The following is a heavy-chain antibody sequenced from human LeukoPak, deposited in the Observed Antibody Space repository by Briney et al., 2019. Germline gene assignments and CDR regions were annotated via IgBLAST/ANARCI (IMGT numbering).Heavy chain of an antibody. Sequence: GRSLRLSCAASGFTFSTYAFHWVRQAPGKGLEWVAVISYDGNSKYYADSVKGRFTISRDNPKNTLYLQMNSLRAEDTAVYFCAKRGVVIRVILVGFHKEAYYFDSWGQGALVTVSS. V-gene: IGHV3-30*07. D-gene: IGHD3-22*01. J-gene: IGHJ4*02. CDR1: GFTFSTYA. CDR2: ISYDGNSK. CDR3: AKRGVVIRVILVGFHKEAYYFDS.